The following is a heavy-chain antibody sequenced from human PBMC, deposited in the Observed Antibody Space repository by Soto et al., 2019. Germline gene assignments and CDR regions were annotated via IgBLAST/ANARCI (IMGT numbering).Heavy chain of an antibody. Sequence: SEPLSPTFRVSCSSINTSYCTWIPQPPGKGLEWIGYVYYSGSTNYNPSLKSRVTISVDTSKNQFSLKLSSVTAADTAMYYCARDTTPSLWGQGTLVTVSS. CDR2: VYYSGST. CDR3: ARDTTPSL. D-gene: IGHD1-1*01. CDR1: CSSINTSY. J-gene: IGHJ4*02. V-gene: IGHV4-59*01.